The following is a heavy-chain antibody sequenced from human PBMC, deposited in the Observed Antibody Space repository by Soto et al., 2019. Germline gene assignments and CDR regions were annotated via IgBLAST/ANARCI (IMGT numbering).Heavy chain of an antibody. CDR1: GASITRGGYY. CDR3: ARDPAP. J-gene: IGHJ5*02. CDR2: IYNRGTT. Sequence: SETLSLTCTVSGASITRGGYYWSWIRQHPGKGLEWIGYIYNRGTTYYNPSLKSRVTISVDTSKNQFSLKLTSVTAADTAVYYCARDPAPWGQGTLVTVSS. V-gene: IGHV4-31*03.